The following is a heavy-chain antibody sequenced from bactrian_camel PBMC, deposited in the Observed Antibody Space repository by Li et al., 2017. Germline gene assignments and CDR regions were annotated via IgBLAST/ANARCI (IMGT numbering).Heavy chain of an antibody. Sequence: VQLVESGGGLVQPGGSLKLSCAASGFSFSGFYMSWVRQAPGKGLEWVSNIYTGGSPPDYSDSVKGRFTISQDNAKNVLYLQMNSLKAEDTAVYYCTAVSGYWGQGTQVTVS. V-gene: IGHV3-2*01. J-gene: IGHJ6*01. CDR3: TAVSGY. CDR1: GFSFSGFY. CDR2: IYTGGSPP.